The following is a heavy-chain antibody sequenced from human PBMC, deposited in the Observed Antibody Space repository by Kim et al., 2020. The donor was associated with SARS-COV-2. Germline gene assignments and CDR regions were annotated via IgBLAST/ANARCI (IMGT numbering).Heavy chain of an antibody. Sequence: ASVKVSCKASGYTFTSYAVNWVRQAPGERLEWMAWIDPGNGNTKYSQKFQGRVTPTRDTSANTAYMELSSLRSEDTAVYYCAREKVRYSSSQNPPWFDSWGQGTPVTVSS. V-gene: IGHV1-3*01. J-gene: IGHJ5*01. CDR3: AREKVRYSSSQNPPWFDS. D-gene: IGHD6-13*01. CDR2: IDPGNGNT. CDR1: GYTFTSYA.